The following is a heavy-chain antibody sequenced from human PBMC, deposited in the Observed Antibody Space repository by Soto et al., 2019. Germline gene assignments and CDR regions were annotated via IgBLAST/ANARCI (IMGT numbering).Heavy chain of an antibody. CDR3: ARGYDILTFDY. V-gene: IGHV4-30-2*01. D-gene: IGHD3-9*01. CDR1: GGSISSSSYY. Sequence: SETLSLTCTVSGGSISSSSYYWGWIRQPPGKGLEWIGYIYHSGSTYYNPSLKSRVTISVDRSKNQFSLKLSSVTASDTVVYYCARGYDILTFDYWGQGTLVTVSS. CDR2: IYHSGST. J-gene: IGHJ4*02.